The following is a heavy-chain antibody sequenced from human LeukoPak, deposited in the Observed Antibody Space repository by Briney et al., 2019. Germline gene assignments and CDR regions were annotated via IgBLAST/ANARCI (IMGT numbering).Heavy chain of an antibody. CDR3: VTVGYSYGAFDY. CDR1: GYTLTEIS. J-gene: IGHJ4*02. D-gene: IGHD5-18*01. CDR2: FDREDGGT. V-gene: IGHV1-24*01. Sequence: ASVKVSCKVSGYTLTEISLHWVRQAPGKGLEWMGGFDREDGGTMYAQKFQGRVTMTEDTSTDTAFMELSSLRSEDTAVYYRVTVGYSYGAFDYWGQGTLVIVSS.